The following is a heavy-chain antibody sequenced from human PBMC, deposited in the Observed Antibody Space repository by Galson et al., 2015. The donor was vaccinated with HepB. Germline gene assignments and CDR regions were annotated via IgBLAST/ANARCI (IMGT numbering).Heavy chain of an antibody. V-gene: IGHV1-18*04. CDR1: GYTFTSYG. Sequence: SVKVSCKASGYTFTSYGISWVRQAPEQGLEWMGWISAYNGNTNYAQKLQGRVTMTTDTSTSTAYMELRSLRSDDTAVYYCARDRRMVRGIAYYYYYGMDVWGQGTTVTVSS. J-gene: IGHJ6*02. D-gene: IGHD3-10*01. CDR3: ARDRRMVRGIAYYYYYGMDV. CDR2: ISAYNGNT.